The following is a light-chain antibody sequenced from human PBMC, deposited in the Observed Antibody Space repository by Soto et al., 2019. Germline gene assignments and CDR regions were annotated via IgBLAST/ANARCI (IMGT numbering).Light chain of an antibody. CDR1: QSITTY. CDR3: QQIYSAPLT. V-gene: IGKV1-39*01. J-gene: IGKJ4*01. CDR2: AAS. Sequence: EIEMTQSPSSLSASVGYIVTITCRASQSITTYLNWYRQKPGKAPKLLIYAASSLQSGVPSRFSGSGSETEFTLSISSLQPEDFATYFCQQIYSAPLTFGGGTKVDVK.